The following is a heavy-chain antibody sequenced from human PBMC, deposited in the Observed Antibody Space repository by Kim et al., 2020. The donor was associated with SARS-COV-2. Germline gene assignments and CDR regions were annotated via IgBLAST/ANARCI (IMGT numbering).Heavy chain of an antibody. CDR1: AGYTLTELS. J-gene: IGHJ3*02. D-gene: IGHD5-18*01. Sequence: ASVKVSCKVSAGYTLTELSMHWVRQAPGKGLEWMGGFDPEDGETIYPQKFQGRVTLTEDTSTDTAYMDLSSLRSEDTAVYYCATETGDSSNDAFDIRGQGTMVTVSS. V-gene: IGHV1-24*01. CDR3: ATETGDSSNDAFDI. CDR2: FDPEDGET.